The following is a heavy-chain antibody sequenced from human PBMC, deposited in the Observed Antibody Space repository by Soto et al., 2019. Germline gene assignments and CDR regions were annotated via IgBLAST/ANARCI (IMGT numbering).Heavy chain of an antibody. D-gene: IGHD1-26*01. Sequence: QVQLGESGGGVGQPGWSLRLSCAASGFTFSTYGMHWVRQAPGTGLEWVAVIWYDGSNKYYADSVKGRVTISRDNSKNTLYLQRNSLRAEDTAVYYWARDGSGSTHQFDYWGQGTLVTVSS. CDR2: IWYDGSNK. CDR1: GFTFSTYG. J-gene: IGHJ4*02. CDR3: ARDGSGSTHQFDY. V-gene: IGHV3-33*01.